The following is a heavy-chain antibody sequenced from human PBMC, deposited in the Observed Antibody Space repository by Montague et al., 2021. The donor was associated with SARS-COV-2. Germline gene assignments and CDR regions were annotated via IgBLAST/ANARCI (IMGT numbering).Heavy chain of an antibody. CDR3: AKGYFHSGYERSWDYGMDV. Sequence: SLRLSCAASGLTFEDYAMHWVRQAPGKGLEWVSGTSWNSGRLDYADYVKGRFTISRDNAKNSLYLQMNSLRAEDTALYYCAKGYFHSGYERSWDYGMDVWGQGTTVTVSS. D-gene: IGHD5-12*01. V-gene: IGHV3-9*01. CDR1: GLTFEDYA. J-gene: IGHJ6*02. CDR2: TSWNSGRL.